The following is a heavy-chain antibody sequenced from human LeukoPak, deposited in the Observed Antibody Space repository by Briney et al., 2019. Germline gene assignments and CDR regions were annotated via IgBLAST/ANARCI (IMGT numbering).Heavy chain of an antibody. CDR1: GGSISSSSYY. CDR3: ATISNTIFGVVITAYFDL. Sequence: PSETLSLTCTVSGGSISSSSYYWGWIRQPPGKGPEWIGSIYYSGSTYYNPSLKSRVTISVDTSKNQFSLKLSSVTAADTAVYYCATISNTIFGVVITAYFDLWGRGTLVTVSS. J-gene: IGHJ2*01. CDR2: IYYSGST. V-gene: IGHV4-39*01. D-gene: IGHD3-3*01.